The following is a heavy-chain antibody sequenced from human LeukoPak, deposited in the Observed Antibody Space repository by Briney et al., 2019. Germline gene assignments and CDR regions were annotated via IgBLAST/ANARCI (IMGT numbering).Heavy chain of an antibody. Sequence: WGVLILSYVASGFAFNKYAMHWGRPAPGKGLEWLTFIRHDGSFKEYADSVKGRFIISRDNSKNTLYLQMNSLRAEDTAVYYCATRGDWALPFDIWGQGTMVTVSS. J-gene: IGHJ3*02. CDR2: IRHDGSFK. CDR1: GFAFNKYA. D-gene: IGHD2-21*02. CDR3: ATRGDWALPFDI. V-gene: IGHV3-30*02.